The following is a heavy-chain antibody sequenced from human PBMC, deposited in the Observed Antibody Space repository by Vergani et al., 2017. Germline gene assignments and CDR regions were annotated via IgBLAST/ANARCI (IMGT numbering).Heavy chain of an antibody. CDR3: AGEARSTSHNWFDP. J-gene: IGHJ5*02. V-gene: IGHV3-30-3*01. CDR2: ISYDGSNK. D-gene: IGHD2-2*01. CDR1: GFTFSSYA. Sequence: QVQLVESGGGVVQPGRSLRLSCAASGFTFSSYAMHWVRQAPGKGLEWVAVISYDGSNKYYADSVKGRFTISRDNSKNTLYRQMNSLRAEDTAVYYCAGEARSTSHNWFDPWGQGTLVTVSS.